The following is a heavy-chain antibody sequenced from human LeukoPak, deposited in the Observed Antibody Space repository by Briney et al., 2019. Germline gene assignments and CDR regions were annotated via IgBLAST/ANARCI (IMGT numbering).Heavy chain of an antibody. CDR1: GGSISSSSYY. D-gene: IGHD6-6*01. CDR3: ARRHVEYSSSSDPYYFDY. J-gene: IGHJ4*02. Sequence: SETLSLTCTVSGGSISSSSYYWGWIRQPPGKGLEWIGSIYYSGTTYYNPSLKSRVTISVDTSKNRFSLKLSSVTAADTAVYYCARRHVEYSSSSDPYYFDYWGQGTLVTVSS. CDR2: IYYSGTT. V-gene: IGHV4-39*01.